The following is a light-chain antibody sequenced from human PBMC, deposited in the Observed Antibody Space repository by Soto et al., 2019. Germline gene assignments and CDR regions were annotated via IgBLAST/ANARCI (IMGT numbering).Light chain of an antibody. V-gene: IGLV2-8*01. CDR2: EVS. Sequence: QSALTQPPSASGSPGQSVTISCTGTSSDVGGYEYVSWYQQHPGKAPKLVIYEVSKRPSGVPDRFSGSKSGNTASLTVSGLQAEDEADYYCSSYAGSNNLVFGGGTKLTVL. CDR3: SSYAGSNNLV. J-gene: IGLJ2*01. CDR1: SSDVGGYEY.